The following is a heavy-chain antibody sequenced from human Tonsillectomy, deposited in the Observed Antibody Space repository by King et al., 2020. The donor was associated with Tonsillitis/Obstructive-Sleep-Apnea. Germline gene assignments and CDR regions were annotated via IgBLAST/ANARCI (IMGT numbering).Heavy chain of an antibody. J-gene: IGHJ6*03. CDR1: GGSVSSSDYY. CDR3: ARHSRDSSWGDYFYYMDV. CDR2: IYYSGTT. V-gene: IGHV4-39*01. D-gene: IGHD6-6*01. Sequence: QLQESGPGLVKPSETLSLTCIVSGGSVSSSDYYWGWIRQPPGKGLEWIGTIYYSGTTYYNPPLKSRVTISVATSTNQFSLNLNSVTAADTAVYYCARHSRDSSWGDYFYYMDVWGKGTTVTVSS.